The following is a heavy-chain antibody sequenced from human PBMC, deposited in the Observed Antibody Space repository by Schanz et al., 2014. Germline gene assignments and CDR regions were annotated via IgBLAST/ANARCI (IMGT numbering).Heavy chain of an antibody. J-gene: IGHJ2*01. CDR2: IIPVLNIA. CDR3: ARGQGASGGSCGFLDDL. CDR1: GYTFTSYD. Sequence: QVQLIQSGAEVKKPGASVKVSCTASGYTFTSYDINWVRQAPGQGLEWMGKIIPVLNIATYAQRFQGGVTMTSNPRISATYMNLNSLRPEGPAVDYWARGQGASGGSCGFLDDLW. D-gene: IGHD2-15*01. V-gene: IGHV1-8*01.